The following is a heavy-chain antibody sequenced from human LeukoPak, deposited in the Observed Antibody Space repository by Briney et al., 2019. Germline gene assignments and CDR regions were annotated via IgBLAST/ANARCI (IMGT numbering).Heavy chain of an antibody. CDR1: GFTFSSYW. D-gene: IGHD2-2*02. J-gene: IGHJ5*02. CDR2: IYTSGST. CDR3: ARESDVVVPAAIPFVGATIDP. V-gene: IGHV4-4*07. Sequence: GSLRLSCAASGFTFSSYWMSWVRQAPGKGLEWIGRIYTSGSTNYNPSLKSRVTMSVDTSKNQFSLKLSSVTAADTAVYYCARESDVVVPAAIPFVGATIDPWGQGTLVTVSS.